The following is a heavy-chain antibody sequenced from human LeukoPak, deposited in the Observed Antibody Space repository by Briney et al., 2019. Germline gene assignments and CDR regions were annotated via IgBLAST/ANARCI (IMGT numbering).Heavy chain of an antibody. CDR2: MNPNSGNT. D-gene: IGHD2-2*01. Sequence: GASVKVSCKASGYTFPSYDINWVRQATGQGLEWMGWMNPNSGNTGYAQKFQGRVTMTRNTSISTAYMELSSLRSEDTAVYYCAGGGTCSSTSCYYSYMDVWGKGTTVTVSS. V-gene: IGHV1-8*01. CDR3: AGGGTCSSTSCYYSYMDV. J-gene: IGHJ6*03. CDR1: GYTFPSYD.